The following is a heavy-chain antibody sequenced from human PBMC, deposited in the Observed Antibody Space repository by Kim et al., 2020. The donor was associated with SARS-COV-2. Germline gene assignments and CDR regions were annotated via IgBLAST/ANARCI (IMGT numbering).Heavy chain of an antibody. D-gene: IGHD3-3*01. CDR3: ARENSHITIFGVVTRIGMDV. J-gene: IGHJ6*02. Sequence: GGSLRLSCAASGFTFSDYHMSWIRQAPGKGLEWVSYISSSGSTIYYADSVKGRFTISRDNAKNSLYLQMNSLRAEDTAVYYCARENSHITIFGVVTRIGMDVWGQGTTVTVSS. V-gene: IGHV3-11*01. CDR2: ISSSGSTI. CDR1: GFTFSDYH.